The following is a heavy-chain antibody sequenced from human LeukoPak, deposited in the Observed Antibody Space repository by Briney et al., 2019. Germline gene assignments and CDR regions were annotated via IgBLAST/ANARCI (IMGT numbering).Heavy chain of an antibody. CDR1: GYSISSGYY. V-gene: IGHV4-38-2*02. Sequence: SETLSLTCTVSGYSISSGYYWGWIRQPPGKGLEWIGSIYHSGSTNYNPSLKSRVTISVDTSKNQFSLKLSSVTAADTAVYYCARRYYYYYYMDVWGKGTTVTVSS. J-gene: IGHJ6*03. CDR3: ARRYYYYYYMDV. CDR2: IYHSGST.